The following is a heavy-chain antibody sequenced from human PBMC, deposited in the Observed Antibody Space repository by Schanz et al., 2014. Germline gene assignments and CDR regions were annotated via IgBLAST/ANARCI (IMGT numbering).Heavy chain of an antibody. CDR1: GFNFSTYA. CDR2: ISAYNGNT. V-gene: IGHV1-18*01. Sequence: QVHLVESGGGVVQPGGSLRLSCAASGFNFSTYALHWVRQAPGQGLEWMGWISAYNGNTNYAEKLQGRVTMTTDTSTTTAYMELRSLRSDDTAVYYCARGTALAYYGMDVWGQGTTVTVSS. J-gene: IGHJ6*02. CDR3: ARGTALAYYGMDV. D-gene: IGHD4-17*01.